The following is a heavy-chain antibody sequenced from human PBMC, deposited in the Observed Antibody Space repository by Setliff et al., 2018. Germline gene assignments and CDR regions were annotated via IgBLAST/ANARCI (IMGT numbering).Heavy chain of an antibody. CDR1: GFTFSGYS. D-gene: IGHD2-2*01. CDR3: AKDRWGYADP. V-gene: IGHV3-21*05. J-gene: IGHJ5*02. Sequence: GGSLRLSCEASGFTFSGYSVNWVRQAPGKGLEWVSYIVGNGVYTNYADSVKGRFTVSRDNAMDTLFLQMNGVTTDDTAKYFCAKDRWGYADPWGQGTLVTVS. CDR2: IVGNGVYT.